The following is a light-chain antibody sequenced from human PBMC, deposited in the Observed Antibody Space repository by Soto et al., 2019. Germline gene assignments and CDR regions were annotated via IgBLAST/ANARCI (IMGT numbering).Light chain of an antibody. J-gene: IGKJ4*01. V-gene: IGKV3-20*01. CDR3: QQYGSSPLT. CDR1: QRISSSY. CDR2: GAS. Sequence: IVLTQSPGTLSLSPGERATLSCRASQRISSSYLAWYQQKPGQAPRLLIYGASSRATGIPDRFSGSGSGTDFTLTISRLEPEDFAVYYCQQYGSSPLTFGGGTKVEIE.